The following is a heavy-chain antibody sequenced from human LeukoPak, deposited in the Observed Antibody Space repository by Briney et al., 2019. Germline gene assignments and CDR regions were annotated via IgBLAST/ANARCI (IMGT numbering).Heavy chain of an antibody. Sequence: SVKVSCKASGGTFSSYAISWVRQAPGQGLEWMGGIIPIFGTANYAQKFQGRVTITADESTSTAYMELSSLRSEDTAVYYCAITLYCSGGSCYSRSFDYWGQGTLVTVSS. CDR2: IIPIFGTA. J-gene: IGHJ4*02. V-gene: IGHV1-69*13. D-gene: IGHD2-15*01. CDR3: AITLYCSGGSCYSRSFDY. CDR1: GGTFSSYA.